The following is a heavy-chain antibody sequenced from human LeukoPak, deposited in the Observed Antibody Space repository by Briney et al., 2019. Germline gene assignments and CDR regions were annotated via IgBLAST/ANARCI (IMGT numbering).Heavy chain of an antibody. V-gene: IGHV1-2*02. D-gene: IGHD2-2*01. CDR2: INPKSGGT. CDR1: GYTFTGNY. J-gene: IGHJ5*02. CDR3: AREEYGFDR. Sequence: ASVTVSCKSSGYTFTGNYLHRVRQAPGQGQELMGGINPKSGGTNYAQKHQGRVTMTMDTSIPTASMDLKRQRSNDTAVYYRAREEYGFDRWGQGTLVTVSS.